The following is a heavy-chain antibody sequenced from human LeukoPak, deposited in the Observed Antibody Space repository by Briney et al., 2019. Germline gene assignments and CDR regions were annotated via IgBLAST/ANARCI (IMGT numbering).Heavy chain of an antibody. CDR3: ARAGPVYGDYAY. CDR2: IGSSGDII. V-gene: IGHV3-48*03. D-gene: IGHD4-17*01. J-gene: IGHJ4*02. Sequence: GGSLRLSCAASGFTFSSYEMDWVRQAPGKGLEWVSYIGSSGDIIYYADSVKGRYTISRDNAKNSLYLQMNSLRAEDTAIYYCARAGPVYGDYAYWGQGTLVTVSS. CDR1: GFTFSSYE.